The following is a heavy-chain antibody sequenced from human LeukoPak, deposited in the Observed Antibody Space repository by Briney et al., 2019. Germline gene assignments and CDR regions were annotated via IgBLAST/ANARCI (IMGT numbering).Heavy chain of an antibody. CDR2: MNPNSGNT. D-gene: IGHD3-3*01. Sequence: ASVKVSCKASGYTFTSYDINWVRQATGQGLEWMGWMNPNSGNTGYAQKFQGRVTMTRNTSISTAYMELSSLRSEDTAVYYCARASYYDFWSGYYSFYMDVWGKGTTVIVSS. CDR3: ARASYYDFWSGYYSFYMDV. J-gene: IGHJ6*03. CDR1: GYTFTSYD. V-gene: IGHV1-8*01.